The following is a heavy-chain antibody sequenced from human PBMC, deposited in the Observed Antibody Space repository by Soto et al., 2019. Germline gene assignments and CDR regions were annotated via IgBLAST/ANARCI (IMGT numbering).Heavy chain of an antibody. V-gene: IGHV3-73*01. D-gene: IGHD3-3*01. CDR3: SRQASDFWSGKPQYYMDV. Sequence: EVQLVESGGGLVQPGGSLKLSCAASGFTFSGSAMHWVRQASGKGLEWGGRIRSKGNNYATVYGASLKGRFTISRDDAKNTAYLQMNSLNTEDTAVYYCSRQASDFWSGKPQYYMDVWGKGTTVTVSS. J-gene: IGHJ6*03. CDR2: IRSKGNNYAT. CDR1: GFTFSGSA.